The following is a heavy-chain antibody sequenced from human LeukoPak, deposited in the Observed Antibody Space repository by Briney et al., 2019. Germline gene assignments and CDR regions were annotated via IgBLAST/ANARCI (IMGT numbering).Heavy chain of an antibody. CDR1: GFTVSNSY. J-gene: IGHJ4*02. CDR2: IYSDGTT. D-gene: IGHD4-17*01. Sequence: PGGSLRLSCAASGFTVSNSYMSWVRQAPGKGLEWVSVIYSDGTTYYADSVKGRFTISRDNSKNTLYLQMNILRAEDTAVYYCARDLITVTGGGWGQGTLVTVSS. V-gene: IGHV3-66*01. CDR3: ARDLITVTGGG.